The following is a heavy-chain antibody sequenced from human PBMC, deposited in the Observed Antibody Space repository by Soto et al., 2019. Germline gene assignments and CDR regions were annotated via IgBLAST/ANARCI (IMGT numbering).Heavy chain of an antibody. CDR1: GFTFTSYW. J-gene: IGHJ4*02. CDR2: IRQDGSEK. V-gene: IGHV3-7*01. Sequence: GGSLRLSCAASGFTFTSYWMGWVRQAPGKGLEWVANIRQDGSEKYYVDSVKGRFTISRDNSKNTLYLQMNSLRAEDTAVYYCAKDPFSSSSVIGGFDYWGQGTLVTVSS. D-gene: IGHD6-13*01. CDR3: AKDPFSSSSVIGGFDY.